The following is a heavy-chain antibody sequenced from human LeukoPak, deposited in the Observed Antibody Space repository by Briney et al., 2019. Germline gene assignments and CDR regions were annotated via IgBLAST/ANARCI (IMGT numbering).Heavy chain of an antibody. CDR2: ISWNSGSI. CDR1: GFTFDDYA. J-gene: IGHJ3*02. V-gene: IGHV3-9*01. D-gene: IGHD3-22*01. CDR3: AKVLWAYYDSSGYYSDAFDI. Sequence: PGRSLRLSCAASGFTFDDYAMHWVRQAPGKGLEWVSGISWNSGSIGYADSVKGRFTISRDNAKNSLYLQMNSLRAEDTALYYCAKVLWAYYDSSGYYSDAFDIRGQGTMVTVSS.